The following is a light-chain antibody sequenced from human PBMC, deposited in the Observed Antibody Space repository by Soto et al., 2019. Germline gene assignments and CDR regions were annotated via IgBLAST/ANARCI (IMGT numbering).Light chain of an antibody. CDR1: SSDVGSYDL. V-gene: IGLV2-23*01. J-gene: IGLJ1*01. Sequence: QSVLTQPDSVSGSPGQSITISCTGTSSDVGSYDLVSWYQQPPGKAPKLMIYEDTKRPSGISTRFSGSKSGNAASLTISGLQAEDEADYYCCSYAGSGTFVFGTGTKLTV. CDR3: CSYAGSGTFV. CDR2: EDT.